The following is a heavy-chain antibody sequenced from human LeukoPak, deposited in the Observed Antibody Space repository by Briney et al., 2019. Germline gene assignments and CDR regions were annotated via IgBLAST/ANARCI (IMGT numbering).Heavy chain of an antibody. J-gene: IGHJ4*02. Sequence: GASVKVSCKASGYTFTDYYMHWVRQAPGQGFEWMGWINPNDGDTNYAQKFQGRVTMTRDTSISTAHMEVSSLRAEDTAVYYCAKESGYCSSTSCYAHLFDYWGQGTLVTVSS. CDR2: INPNDGDT. V-gene: IGHV1-2*02. CDR3: AKESGYCSSTSCYAHLFDY. CDR1: GYTFTDYY. D-gene: IGHD2-2*01.